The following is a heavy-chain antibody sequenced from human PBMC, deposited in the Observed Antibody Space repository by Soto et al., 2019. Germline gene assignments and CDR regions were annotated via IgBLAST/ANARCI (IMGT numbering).Heavy chain of an antibody. D-gene: IGHD3-16*01. CDR2: IYPGDSDT. J-gene: IGHJ4*02. CDR3: VFNITWASFDV. CDR1: GYSFPTYG. V-gene: IGHV5-51*01. Sequence: GESEKISSHGLGYSFPTYGIGWVRRMQGKGLEWMGIIYPGDSDTRYSPSFQGQVTISAVKSISTAYLQWSGLKASDTAMYYFVFNITWASFDVWVQPSPVTVSS.